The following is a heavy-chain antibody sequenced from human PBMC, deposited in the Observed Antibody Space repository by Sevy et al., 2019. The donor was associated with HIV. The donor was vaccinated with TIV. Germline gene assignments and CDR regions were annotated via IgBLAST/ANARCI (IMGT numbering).Heavy chain of an antibody. J-gene: IGHJ2*01. CDR3: ASASSGEDWYFDL. CDR1: GYSISSGYY. D-gene: IGHD6-19*01. V-gene: IGHV4-38-2*02. Sequence: SETLSLTCTVSGYSISSGYYWGWIRQPPGKGLEWIGSIYHSGSTYYNPSLKSRVTISVDTSKNQFSLKLSSVTAADTAVYYSASASSGEDWYFDLWGRGTLVTVSS. CDR2: IYHSGST.